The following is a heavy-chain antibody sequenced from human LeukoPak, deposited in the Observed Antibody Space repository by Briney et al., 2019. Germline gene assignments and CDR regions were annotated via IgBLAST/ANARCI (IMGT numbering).Heavy chain of an antibody. J-gene: IGHJ4*02. CDR1: GFTFSDYY. CDR2: ISSSGSTI. CDR3: ARGDTTVTAYYFDY. D-gene: IGHD4-17*01. V-gene: IGHV3-11*04. Sequence: GGSLRLSCAPSGFTFSDYYMSWIRQAPGKGLEGVSYISSSGSTIYYADSVKGRFTISRDNAKNSLYLQMNSLRAEDTAVYYCARGDTTVTAYYFDYWGQGTLVTVSS.